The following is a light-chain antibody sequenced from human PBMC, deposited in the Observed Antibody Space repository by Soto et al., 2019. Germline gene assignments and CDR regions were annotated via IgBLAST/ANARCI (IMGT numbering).Light chain of an antibody. CDR3: QQYNSFSLFT. CDR1: QNIDSR. CDR2: DAS. V-gene: IGKV1-5*01. Sequence: DIQMAQSPSTLSASVGDRVTITCRASQNIDSRLAWYQQKPGKAPKLLVYDASTLQRGVTSTFSGSGSGTDFTRTITNLQPEDFATFYCQQYNSFSLFTFGPGTKVETK. J-gene: IGKJ3*01.